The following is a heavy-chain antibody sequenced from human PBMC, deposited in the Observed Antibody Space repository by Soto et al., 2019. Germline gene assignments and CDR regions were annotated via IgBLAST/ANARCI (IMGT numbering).Heavy chain of an antibody. CDR3: ARHIAVPRTRGFDY. Sequence: QVHLQESGPGLVKPSGTLSLTCAVSGGSITNNWWSWVRQPPGKGLEWIGEIYHSGTTNYNPSIRGRVTISVDKTNNQFSQILNSVTAADSAIYYCARHIAVPRTRGFDYWGQGNLVTISS. V-gene: IGHV4-4*02. D-gene: IGHD6-19*01. J-gene: IGHJ4*02. CDR2: IYHSGTT. CDR1: GGSITNNW.